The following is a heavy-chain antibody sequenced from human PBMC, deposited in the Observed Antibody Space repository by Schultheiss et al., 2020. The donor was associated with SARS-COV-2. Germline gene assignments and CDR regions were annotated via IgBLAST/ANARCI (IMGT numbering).Heavy chain of an antibody. V-gene: IGHV4-38-2*02. Sequence: SETLSLTCAVSGYSISSGSYWGWIRQPPGKGLEWIGEINHSGSTNYNPSLKSRVTISVDTSKNQFSLKLSSVTAADTAVYYCARERIMITFGGVIVNWFDPWGQGTLVTVSS. CDR2: INHSGST. D-gene: IGHD3-16*02. CDR3: ARERIMITFGGVIVNWFDP. CDR1: GYSISSGSY. J-gene: IGHJ5*02.